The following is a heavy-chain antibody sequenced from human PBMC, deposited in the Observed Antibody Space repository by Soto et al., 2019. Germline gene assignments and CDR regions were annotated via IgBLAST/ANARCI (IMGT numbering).Heavy chain of an antibody. J-gene: IGHJ4*02. CDR1: GYTFTSYA. CDR2: INAGNGNT. V-gene: IGHV1-3*01. Sequence: ASVKVSCKASGYTFTSYAMHWVRQAPGQRLEWMGWINAGNGNTKYSQKFQGRLTITRDTSASTAYMELSSLRSEDTAVYYCARESRYCSGGSCYFLPGIDYWGQGTLVTVSS. CDR3: ARESRYCSGGSCYFLPGIDY. D-gene: IGHD2-15*01.